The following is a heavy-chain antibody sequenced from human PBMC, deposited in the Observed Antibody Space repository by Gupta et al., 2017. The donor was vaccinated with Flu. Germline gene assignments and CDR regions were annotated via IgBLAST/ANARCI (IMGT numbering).Heavy chain of an antibody. J-gene: IGHJ4*02. CDR1: FSTYS. Sequence: FSTYSMSWGRQAPGKGLEWVSYIQAISGTIYYADSVKGRFTISRDNAKNSLYLQMDSLRAEDTAVYFCARVEARRLNYFDYWGQGTLVTVSS. CDR2: IQAISGTI. CDR3: ARVEARRLNYFDY. V-gene: IGHV3-48*01. D-gene: IGHD3-10*01.